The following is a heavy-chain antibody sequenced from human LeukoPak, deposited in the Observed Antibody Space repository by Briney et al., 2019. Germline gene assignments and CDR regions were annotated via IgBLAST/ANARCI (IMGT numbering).Heavy chain of an antibody. CDR2: TSSSSSYT. J-gene: IGHJ4*02. CDR1: GFTFSDYY. V-gene: IGHV3-11*06. D-gene: IGHD3-10*01. Sequence: GGSLRLSCAASGFTFSDYYMSWIRQAPGKGLEWVSYTSSSSSYTNYADSVKGRFTISRDNAKNSLYLQMNSLRAEDTAVYYCAREGTAGFGELSIWGQGTLVTVSS. CDR3: AREGTAGFGELSI.